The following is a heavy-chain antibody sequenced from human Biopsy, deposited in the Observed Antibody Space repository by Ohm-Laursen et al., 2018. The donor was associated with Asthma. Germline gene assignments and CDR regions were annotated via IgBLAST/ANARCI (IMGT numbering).Heavy chain of an antibody. CDR2: ITGSGGFT. V-gene: IGHV3-23*01. J-gene: IGHJ4*02. Sequence: SLRLSCAASGFTFSNYAMSWVRQAPGKGLEWVSSITGSGGFTYYADSVKGRFTISRDKSENTLYLQMNSLTAADTAVYYCARAQDYYDSRGYYRSFDYWGQGTLVTVSS. D-gene: IGHD3-22*01. CDR3: ARAQDYYDSRGYYRSFDY. CDR1: GFTFSNYA.